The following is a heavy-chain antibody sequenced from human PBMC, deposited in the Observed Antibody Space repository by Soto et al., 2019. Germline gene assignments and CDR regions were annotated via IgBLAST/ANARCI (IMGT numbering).Heavy chain of an antibody. J-gene: IGHJ4*02. CDR1: GDSISYYY. CDR2: IYSSGST. V-gene: IGHV4-59*01. Sequence: QVQLQESGPGLVKPSETLSLTCAVSGDSISYYYWSWIRRPPGKGLEWIGYIYSSGSTTYNPSLISRTTISVDTSKNQSSQKLNSVTAADTAVYYCARHSARYTGSSPFDFWRQGALVAVSS. D-gene: IGHD6-6*01. CDR3: ARHSARYTGSSPFDF.